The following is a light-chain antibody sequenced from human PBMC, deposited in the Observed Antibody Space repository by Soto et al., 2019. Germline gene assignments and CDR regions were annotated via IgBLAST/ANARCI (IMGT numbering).Light chain of an antibody. CDR3: QQRSTWYT. CDR2: DAS. CDR1: QSVGSY. V-gene: IGKV3-11*01. Sequence: EIVLTQSPATLSLSPGARATLSCRASQSVGSYLAWYQQKPGQAPRLLIYDASNRATGIPARFSGSGSGTDFTLSIGSLEPEDFAVYSCQQRSTWYTFGQGTKVEIK. J-gene: IGKJ2*01.